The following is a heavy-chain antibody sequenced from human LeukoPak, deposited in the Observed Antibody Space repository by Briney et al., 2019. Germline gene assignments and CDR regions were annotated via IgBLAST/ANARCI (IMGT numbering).Heavy chain of an antibody. V-gene: IGHV1-18*01. J-gene: IGHJ4*02. CDR2: ISAYNGNT. CDR3: ARDSAMVRGVDRDFDY. CDR1: GYTFTSYG. Sequence: ASVKVSCKASGYTFTSYGISWVRQAPGQGLEWMGWISAYNGNTNYAQKLQGRVTMTTDTSTSTAYMELRSLRSDDTAVYYCARDSAMVRGVDRDFDYWGQGTLVTVSS. D-gene: IGHD3-10*01.